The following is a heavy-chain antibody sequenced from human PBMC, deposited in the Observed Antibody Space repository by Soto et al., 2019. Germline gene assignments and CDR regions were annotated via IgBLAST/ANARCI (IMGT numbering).Heavy chain of an antibody. D-gene: IGHD3-10*01. V-gene: IGHV1-2*04. J-gene: IGHJ3*02. CDR3: ARVGRGYYGSGSRAFDI. CDR2: INPNSGGT. CDR1: GYTFTGYY. Sequence: ASVKVSCKASGYTFTGYYMHWVRQAPGQGLEWMGWINPNSGGTNYAQKFQGWVTMTRDTSISTAYMELSRLRSDDTAVYYCARVGRGYYGSGSRAFDIWGQGTMVTVS.